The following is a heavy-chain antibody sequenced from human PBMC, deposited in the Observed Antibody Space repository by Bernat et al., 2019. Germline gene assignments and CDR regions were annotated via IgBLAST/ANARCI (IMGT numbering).Heavy chain of an antibody. D-gene: IGHD6-13*01. CDR2: ISGSGGST. CDR1: GFTFSSYA. V-gene: IGHV3-23*01. J-gene: IGHJ6*02. CDR3: AKDLQYSSSWYPYYYYGMDV. Sequence: EVQLLESGGGLVQPGGSLRLSCAASGFTFSSYAMSWVRQAPGKGLECVSAISGSGGSTYYADSVKGRFTISRDNSKNTLYLQMNSLRAEDTAVYYCAKDLQYSSSWYPYYYYGMDVWGQGTTVTVSS.